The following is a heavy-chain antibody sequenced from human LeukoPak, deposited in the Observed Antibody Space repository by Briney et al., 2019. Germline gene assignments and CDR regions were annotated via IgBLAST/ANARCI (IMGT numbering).Heavy chain of an antibody. CDR3: AGGPTVTNPAAF. V-gene: IGHV3-23*01. D-gene: IGHD4-17*01. CDR1: GFTFSSYA. CDR2: ISSSGGST. J-gene: IGHJ4*02. Sequence: GGSLRLCCGVSGFTFSSYAMSWLHQAPGEGQEWVSSISSSGGSTYYAASVEGRFTISRENSKNTLFEQMNSQRSEDTAVYYCAGGPTVTNPAAFWGQGTLVTVSS.